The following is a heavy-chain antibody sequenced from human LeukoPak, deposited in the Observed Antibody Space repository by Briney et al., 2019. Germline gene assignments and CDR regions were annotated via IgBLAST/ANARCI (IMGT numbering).Heavy chain of an antibody. CDR3: ARGRIAVAGTKNYFDY. J-gene: IGHJ4*02. CDR2: INHSGST. Sequence: SETLSLTCAVYGGSFSGYYWSWIRQPPGKGLEWIGEINHSGSTNYNPSLKSRVTISVDTSKNQFSLKLSSVTAADTAVYYCARGRIAVAGTKNYFDYWGQGTLVTVSS. D-gene: IGHD6-19*01. CDR1: GGSFSGYY. V-gene: IGHV4-34*01.